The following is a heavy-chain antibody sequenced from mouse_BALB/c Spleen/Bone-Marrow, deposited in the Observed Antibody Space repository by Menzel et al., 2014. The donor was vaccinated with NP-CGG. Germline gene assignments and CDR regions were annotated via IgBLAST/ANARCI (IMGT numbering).Heavy chain of an antibody. V-gene: IGHV5-9-3*01. CDR2: INSGGSDT. J-gene: IGHJ1*01. CDR3: ARHGGGSSLWYFDV. Sequence: EVQLVDSGGGLVKPGGSLKLSCAASGFTFSSYAMSWVRQTPEKRLEWVAIINSGGSDTYYPDSVKGRFTISRDNDKNTLYLQMSSLRSEDTAMYYCARHGGGSSLWYFDVWGAGTTVTVSS. D-gene: IGHD1-1*01. CDR1: GFTFSSYA.